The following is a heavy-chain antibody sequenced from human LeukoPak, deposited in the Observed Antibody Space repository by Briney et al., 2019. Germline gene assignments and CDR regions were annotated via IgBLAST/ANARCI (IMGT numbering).Heavy chain of an antibody. J-gene: IGHJ4*02. CDR1: RYTFSSYG. Sequence: ASVKVSCKASRYTFSSYGISWVRQAPGQGLEWMGWISAYNANIKSAQKLQGRVTMTTDTSTSTAYMELRSLRSDDTAVYYCARDSSGYSPFDYWGQGTLVTVSS. CDR2: ISAYNANI. CDR3: ARDSSGYSPFDY. V-gene: IGHV1-18*01. D-gene: IGHD5-12*01.